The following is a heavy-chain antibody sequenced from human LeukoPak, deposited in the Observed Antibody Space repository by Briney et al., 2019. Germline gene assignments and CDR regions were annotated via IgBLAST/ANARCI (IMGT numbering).Heavy chain of an antibody. CDR2: ISGSGGST. D-gene: IGHD5-24*01. J-gene: IGHJ3*02. V-gene: IGHV3-23*01. Sequence: GGSLRLSCAASGFTFSSYAMSWVRQAPGKGLEWVSAISGSGGSTYYADSVKGRFTISRDNSKNTLYLQMNSLRAEDTAVYYCAKDPLRRRWLRGDDAFDIWGQGTMVTVSS. CDR1: GFTFSSYA. CDR3: AKDPLRRRWLRGDDAFDI.